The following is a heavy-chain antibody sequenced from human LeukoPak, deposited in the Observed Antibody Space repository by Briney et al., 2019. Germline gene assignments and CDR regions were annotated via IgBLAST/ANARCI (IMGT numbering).Heavy chain of an antibody. D-gene: IGHD6-13*01. V-gene: IGHV4-61*02. CDR2: TYTSGST. J-gene: IGHJ6*03. CDR3: ARGGYSSSWDYYYYYMDV. Sequence: PSQTLSLTCTVSGGSISSGSYYWSWIRQPAGKGLEWIGRTYTSGSTNYNPSLKSRVTISVDTSKNQFSLKLSSVTAADTAVYYCARGGYSSSWDYYYYYMDVWGKGTTVTVSS. CDR1: GGSISSGSYY.